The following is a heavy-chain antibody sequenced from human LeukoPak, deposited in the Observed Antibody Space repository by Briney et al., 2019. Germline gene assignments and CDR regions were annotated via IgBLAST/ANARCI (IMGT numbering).Heavy chain of an antibody. J-gene: IGHJ4*02. Sequence: PSETLSLTCTVSGGSISSSRHYWGWIRQPPGKGLEWIGSIFYSGSTYRNPSLKSRVTISVDTSKNQFSLKLSSVTAADTAVYYCARRVIPDATLDCLGQGTLVTVSS. D-gene: IGHD2-2*01. CDR2: IFYSGST. CDR1: GGSISSSRHY. CDR3: ARRVIPDATLDC. V-gene: IGHV4-39*01.